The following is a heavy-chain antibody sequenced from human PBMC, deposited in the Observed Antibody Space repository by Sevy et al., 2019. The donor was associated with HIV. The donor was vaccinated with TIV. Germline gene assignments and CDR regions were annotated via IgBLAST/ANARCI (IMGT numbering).Heavy chain of an antibody. V-gene: IGHV3-30*02. J-gene: IGHJ4*02. CDR1: GFTFNVYG. Sequence: GGSLRLSCAASGFTFNVYGMHWVRQAPGKGLQWVAFTRYDGSTKYYADTVKARFTTSRDKSKKTLYLQMNSLRVEDTAMYYCAKDLTERYSTSSGDFDYWGQGSLVTVSS. CDR2: TRYDGSTK. CDR3: AKDLTERYSTSSGDFDY. D-gene: IGHD6-6*01.